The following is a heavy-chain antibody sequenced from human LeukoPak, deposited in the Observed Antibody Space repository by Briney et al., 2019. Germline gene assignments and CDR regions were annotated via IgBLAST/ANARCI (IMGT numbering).Heavy chain of an antibody. V-gene: IGHV3-7*01. CDR2: IKQDGSEK. D-gene: IGHD3-22*01. CDR3: ASQGYDSSVGGDY. CDR1: GFTFSSYW. Sequence: PGGSLRLSCAASGFTFSSYWMNWVRQAPGKGLEWVANIKQDGSEKYYVDSVKGRFTISRDNAKNSLYLQMNSLRAEDTAVYYCASQGYDSSVGGDYWGQGTLVTVSS. J-gene: IGHJ4*02.